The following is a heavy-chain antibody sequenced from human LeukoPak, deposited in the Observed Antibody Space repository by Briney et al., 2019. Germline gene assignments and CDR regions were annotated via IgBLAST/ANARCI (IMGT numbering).Heavy chain of an antibody. CDR2: IYYSGST. CDR3: ARSHYYDSSGYHGPFDY. Sequence: SETLSLTCTVSGGSISSGGYYWSWIRQHPGKGLERIGYIYYSGSTYYNPSLKSRVTISVDTSKNQFSLKLSSVTAADTAVYYCARSHYYDSSGYHGPFDYWGQGTLVTVSS. V-gene: IGHV4-31*03. J-gene: IGHJ4*02. D-gene: IGHD3-22*01. CDR1: GGSISSGGYY.